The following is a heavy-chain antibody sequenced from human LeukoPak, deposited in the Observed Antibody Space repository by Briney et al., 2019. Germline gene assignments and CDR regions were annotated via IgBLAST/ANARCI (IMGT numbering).Heavy chain of an antibody. D-gene: IGHD4-17*01. V-gene: IGHV1-2*02. CDR1: GYTFTGYY. CDR2: INPNSGGT. J-gene: IGHJ4*02. Sequence: GASVKVSCKASGYTFTGYYMHWVRQAPGQGLEWMGWINPNSGGTNYAQKFQGRVTMTRDTSISTAYMELSRLRSDDTAVYYCARRGVYTVTTPPDYWGQGTLVTDCS. CDR3: ARRGVYTVTTPPDY.